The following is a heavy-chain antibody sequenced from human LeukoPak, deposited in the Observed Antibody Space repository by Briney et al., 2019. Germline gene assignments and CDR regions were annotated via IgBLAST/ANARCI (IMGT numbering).Heavy chain of an antibody. V-gene: IGHV3-66*02. CDR3: ARDRAEGKTWVEFDP. J-gene: IGHJ5*02. Sequence: TGGSLRLSCAASGFIVNSYAMSGVRQAPGEGLAWVSLIYSDGVTQYADSVKGRFTISRDNSKNTLYLQMNSLRDEDTAVYFCARDRAEGKTWVEFDPWGQGTLVTVSS. CDR2: IYSDGVT. CDR1: GFIVNSYA.